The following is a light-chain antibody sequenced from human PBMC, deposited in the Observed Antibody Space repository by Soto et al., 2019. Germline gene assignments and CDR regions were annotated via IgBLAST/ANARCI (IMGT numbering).Light chain of an antibody. J-gene: IGKJ4*01. Sequence: EIVMTQSPATLSVSPGERATLSCRASQSISTNLAWYQQKPGQAPRLLIYGASTRATGIPARFSGSVSGTEFTLTISSLQSEDFAVYSCQQYNNWPLTFGGGTKVDIK. CDR3: QQYNNWPLT. CDR2: GAS. CDR1: QSISTN. V-gene: IGKV3-15*01.